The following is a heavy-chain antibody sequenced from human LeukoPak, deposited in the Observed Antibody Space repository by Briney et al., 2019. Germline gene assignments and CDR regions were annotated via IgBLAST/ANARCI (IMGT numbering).Heavy chain of an antibody. CDR2: IYHSGST. CDR1: GGSISSGGYY. D-gene: IGHD3-3*01. Sequence: SETLSLTCTVSGGSISSGGYYWRWIRQPPGKGLEGIGYIYHSGSTYYNPSLKSRVTISVDRSKNQFSLKLSSVTAADTAVYYCARAYTIFGVVTHRTGWFDPWGQGTLVTVSS. J-gene: IGHJ5*02. CDR3: ARAYTIFGVVTHRTGWFDP. V-gene: IGHV4-30-2*01.